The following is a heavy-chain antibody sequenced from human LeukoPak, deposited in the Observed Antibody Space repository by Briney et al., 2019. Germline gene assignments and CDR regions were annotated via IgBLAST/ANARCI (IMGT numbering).Heavy chain of an antibody. D-gene: IGHD6-19*01. V-gene: IGHV3-30*03. CDR1: GLTFSSYG. Sequence: GGSLRLSCAASGLTFSSYGMHWVRQAPGKGLEWVAVISYDGSNKYYADSVKGRFTISRDNSKNTLYLQMNSLRAEDTAVYYCAVIAVAGTSFDYWGQGTLVTVSS. CDR2: ISYDGSNK. CDR3: AVIAVAGTSFDY. J-gene: IGHJ4*02.